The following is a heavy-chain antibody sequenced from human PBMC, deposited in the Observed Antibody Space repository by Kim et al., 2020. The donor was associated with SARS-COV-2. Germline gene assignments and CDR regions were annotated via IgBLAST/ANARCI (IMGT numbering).Heavy chain of an antibody. CDR3: ARAAAATTVDNWFDP. D-gene: IGHD4-17*01. CDR1: GYTFTGYY. Sequence: ASVKVSCKASGYTFTGYYMHWVRQAPGQGLEWMGRINPNSGGTNYAQKFQGRVTMTRDTSISTAYMELSRLRSDDTAVYYCARAAAATTVDNWFDPWGQGTLVTVSS. CDR2: INPNSGGT. V-gene: IGHV1-2*06. J-gene: IGHJ5*02.